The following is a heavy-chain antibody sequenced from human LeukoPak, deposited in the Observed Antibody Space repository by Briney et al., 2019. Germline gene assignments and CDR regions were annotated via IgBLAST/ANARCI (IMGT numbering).Heavy chain of an antibody. CDR3: AREPTFGELLLRRALDNWFNP. CDR1: GYTLTGYY. J-gene: IGHJ5*02. D-gene: IGHD3-10*02. Sequence: ASVKVSCKASGYTLTGYYMHWVRQAPGQGLEWMGWINPNSGGTNYAQKFQGRVTMTRDTSISTAYMELSRLRSDDTAVYYCAREPTFGELLLRRALDNWFNPWGQGTLVTVSS. CDR2: INPNSGGT. V-gene: IGHV1-2*02.